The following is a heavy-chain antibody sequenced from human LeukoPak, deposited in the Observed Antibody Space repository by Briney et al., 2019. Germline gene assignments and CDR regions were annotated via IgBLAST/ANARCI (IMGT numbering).Heavy chain of an antibody. D-gene: IGHD3-10*01. J-gene: IGHJ5*02. V-gene: IGHV4-39*01. CDR3: ARHVAVRGQGGWFDP. CDR1: GGSFSGYY. Sequence: SETLSLTCAVYGGSFSGYYWGWIRQPPGKGLEWIGSIYYSGSTYYNPSLKSRVTISVDTSKNQFSLKLSSVTAADTAVYYCARHVAVRGQGGWFDPWGQGTLVTVSS. CDR2: IYYSGST.